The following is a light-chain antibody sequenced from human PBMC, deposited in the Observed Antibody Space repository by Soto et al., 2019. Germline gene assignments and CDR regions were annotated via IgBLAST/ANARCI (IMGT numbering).Light chain of an antibody. CDR2: GAS. Sequence: EVLMTQSPATLSVSPGDRATLSCRASQIVGNSVAWYQQKPGQAPRLLMYGASNRATGIPARFSGSGSGTEFTLTISGLQSEDFAVYFCQQYYNWPPWTFGQGTKVDIK. CDR1: QIVGNS. J-gene: IGKJ1*01. CDR3: QQYYNWPPWT. V-gene: IGKV3-15*01.